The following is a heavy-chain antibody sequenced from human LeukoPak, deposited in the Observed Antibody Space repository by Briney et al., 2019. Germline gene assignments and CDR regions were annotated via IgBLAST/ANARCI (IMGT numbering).Heavy chain of an antibody. CDR3: ARERVDSSGYYGGIDY. J-gene: IGHJ4*02. CDR1: GDSMRSDF. Sequence: KSSETLSLTCLVSGDSMRSDFWSWIRQPPGKGLEWIGYVSGSGSTNYNPTVKSRVTISLDTSKKQFSLNVTSVTAADTAVYYCARERVDSSGYYGGIDYWGQGTLVTVSS. V-gene: IGHV4-59*12. D-gene: IGHD3-22*01. CDR2: VSGSGST.